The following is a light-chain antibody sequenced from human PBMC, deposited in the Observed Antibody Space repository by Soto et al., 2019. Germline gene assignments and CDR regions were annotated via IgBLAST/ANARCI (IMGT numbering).Light chain of an antibody. CDR3: QQYNSYQT. J-gene: IGKJ2*01. CDR1: QSISTW. CDR2: KAS. Sequence: DIQMTQSPSTLSASVGDRVTITCRASQSISTWLAWYQQKPGKAPKLLIYKASTLESGVPSRFSGSGSRTEFTLTISSLQPDDFATYYCQQYNSYQTFGQGTKLEIK. V-gene: IGKV1-5*03.